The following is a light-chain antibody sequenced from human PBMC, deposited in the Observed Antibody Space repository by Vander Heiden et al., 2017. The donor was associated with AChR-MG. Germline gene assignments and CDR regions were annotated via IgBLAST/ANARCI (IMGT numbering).Light chain of an antibody. J-gene: IGLJ2*01. Sequence: QSILTQPPSVSGAPGQKVTISCTGSRSDIGAGFDVHWYQQLPGAAPRLLIYDTFKRPSGVPDRFSGSKSGDSASLAITGLQAEDEADYYCQSYDSHLHVLFGGGTKLTVL. CDR1: RSDIGAGFD. CDR2: DTF. V-gene: IGLV1-40*01. CDR3: QSYDSHLHVL.